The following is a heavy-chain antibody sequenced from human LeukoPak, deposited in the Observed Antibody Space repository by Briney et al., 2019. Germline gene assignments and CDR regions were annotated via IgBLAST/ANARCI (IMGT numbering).Heavy chain of an antibody. CDR3: ARIAVAGQNWFDP. Sequence: ASVKVSCKASGYTFTGYYMHWVRPAPGQGLEWMGWINPNSGGTNYAQKFQGRVTMTRDTSISTAYMELSRLRSDDTAVYYCARIAVAGQNWFDPWGQGTLVTVSS. J-gene: IGHJ5*02. CDR2: INPNSGGT. V-gene: IGHV1-2*02. CDR1: GYTFTGYY. D-gene: IGHD6-19*01.